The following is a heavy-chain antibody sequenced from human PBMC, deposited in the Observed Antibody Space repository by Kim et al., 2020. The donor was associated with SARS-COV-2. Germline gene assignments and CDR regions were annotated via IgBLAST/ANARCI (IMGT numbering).Heavy chain of an antibody. V-gene: IGHV3-23*01. D-gene: IGHD3-16*01. CDR3: AAKNGLGVYFDY. CDR2: ISGSGGST. Sequence: GGSLRLSCAASGFTFSSYAMSWVRQAPGKGLEWVSAISGSGGSTYYADSVKGRFTISRDNSKNTLYLQMNSLRAEDTAVYYCAAKNGLGVYFDYWGQGTLVTVSS. CDR1: GFTFSSYA. J-gene: IGHJ4*02.